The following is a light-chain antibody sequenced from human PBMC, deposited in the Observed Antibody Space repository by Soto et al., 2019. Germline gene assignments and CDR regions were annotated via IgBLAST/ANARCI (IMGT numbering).Light chain of an antibody. J-gene: IGKJ1*01. Sequence: IVLTQSAGTLSLSPGERATLSCRASETVATNLAWYQQKPGQAPRLLISGASTRAAGISDRFRGSGSGTEFTLTISSLRSEDSTIYYCQQYFEWPPMTFGQGTKVDIK. CDR2: GAS. CDR3: QQYFEWPPMT. CDR1: ETVATN. V-gene: IGKV3-15*01.